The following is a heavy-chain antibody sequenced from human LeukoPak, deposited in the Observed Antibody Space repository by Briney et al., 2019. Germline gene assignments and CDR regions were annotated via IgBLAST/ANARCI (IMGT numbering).Heavy chain of an antibody. CDR3: ARGQTTVTN. D-gene: IGHD4-17*01. J-gene: IGHJ4*02. CDR1: GFTFSSYW. Sequence: GGSLRLSCAASGFTFSSYWMSWVRQAPGKGLEWVANIKQDGSEKYYLDSVKGRFTISRDNAKDSLYLQMNSLRAEDTAEYYCARGQTTVTNWGQGTLVTVSS. V-gene: IGHV3-7*03. CDR2: IKQDGSEK.